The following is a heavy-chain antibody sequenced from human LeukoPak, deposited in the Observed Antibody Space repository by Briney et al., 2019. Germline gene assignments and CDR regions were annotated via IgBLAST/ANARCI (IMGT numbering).Heavy chain of an antibody. J-gene: IGHJ4*02. CDR3: ARVGVDYGSGSDKGILDY. CDR2: IIPIFGTA. CDR1: GGTFSSNT. V-gene: IGHV1-69*13. Sequence: GASVKVSCKASGGTFSSNTISWVRQAPGQGLECMGGIIPIFGTANYAQKFQGRVTITADESTSTAYMELSSLRSEDTAVYYCARVGVDYGSGSDKGILDYWGQGTLVTVSS. D-gene: IGHD3-10*01.